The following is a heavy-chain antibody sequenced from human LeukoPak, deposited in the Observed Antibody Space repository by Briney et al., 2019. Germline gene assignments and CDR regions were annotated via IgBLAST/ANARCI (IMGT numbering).Heavy chain of an antibody. Sequence: GGSLRLSCAASGFTFSSYGMHWVRQAPGKGLEWVAVISYDGSNKYYADSVKGRFTISRDNSKNTLYLQMNSLRAEDTAVYYCAKQRGYSYGYEYWGQGTLVTVSP. D-gene: IGHD5-18*01. V-gene: IGHV3-30*18. CDR1: GFTFSSYG. CDR3: AKQRGYSYGYEY. J-gene: IGHJ4*02. CDR2: ISYDGSNK.